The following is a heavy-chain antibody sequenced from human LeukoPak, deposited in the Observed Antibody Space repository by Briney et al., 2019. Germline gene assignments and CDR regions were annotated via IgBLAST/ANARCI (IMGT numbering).Heavy chain of an antibody. D-gene: IGHD2-15*01. CDR1: GYTFTGYY. CDR2: INPNSGGT. CDR3: ARAKYCSGGSCYSYYYYGMDV. J-gene: IGHJ6*02. V-gene: IGHV1-2*02. Sequence: GASVKVSCKASGYTFTGYYMHWVRQAPGQGLEWMGWINPNSGGTNYAQKFQGRVTMTRDTSISTACMELSRLRSDDTAVYYCARAKYCSGGSCYSYYYYGMDVWGQGTTVTVSS.